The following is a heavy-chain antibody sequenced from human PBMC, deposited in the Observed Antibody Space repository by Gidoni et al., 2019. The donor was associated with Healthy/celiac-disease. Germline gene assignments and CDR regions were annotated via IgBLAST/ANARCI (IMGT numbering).Heavy chain of an antibody. V-gene: IGHV3-15*01. J-gene: IGHJ5*02. D-gene: IGHD3-10*01. CDR3: TTDLGGGFDP. Sequence: EVQLVESGGGLAKTGGSLRLSCAAAGLTCSNAWMSWVRQAPGKGLEWVGRIKSKTDGGTTDYAAPVKGRFTISRDDSKNTLYLQMNSLKTEDTAVYYCTTDLGGGFDPWGQGTLVTVSS. CDR2: IKSKTDGGTT. CDR1: GLTCSNAW.